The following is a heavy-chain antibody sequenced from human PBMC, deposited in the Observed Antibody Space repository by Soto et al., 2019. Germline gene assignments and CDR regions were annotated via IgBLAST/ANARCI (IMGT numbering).Heavy chain of an antibody. D-gene: IGHD3-10*01. CDR2: IYHSGGA. CDR1: GDSITSGGYY. Sequence: LSLTCTVSGDSITSGGYYWSWLRQPPGKGLEWIGYIYHSGGASYNPSPRGRAVISIDTSKNQFSLRLNAVTAADTATYYCARDYYGAGSQYYYYGMEVWGQGTTVTVSS. J-gene: IGHJ6*02. CDR3: ARDYYGAGSQYYYYGMEV. V-gene: IGHV4-31*02.